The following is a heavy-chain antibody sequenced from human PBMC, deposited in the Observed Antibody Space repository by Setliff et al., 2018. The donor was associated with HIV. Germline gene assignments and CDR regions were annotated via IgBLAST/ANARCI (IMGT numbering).Heavy chain of an antibody. D-gene: IGHD3-3*01. CDR3: ARHAGPRNFWSGYSSGMDV. Sequence: HGESLKISCKGSGYTFTNYWIGWVRQRPGKALEWMGIFYPGDFDTRYSPSFEGQVTMSGDKSISTAYLRWSSLKASDTAMYYCARHAGPRNFWSGYSSGMDVWGKGTPVTVSS. CDR2: FYPGDFDT. V-gene: IGHV5-51*01. CDR1: GYTFTNYW. J-gene: IGHJ6*03.